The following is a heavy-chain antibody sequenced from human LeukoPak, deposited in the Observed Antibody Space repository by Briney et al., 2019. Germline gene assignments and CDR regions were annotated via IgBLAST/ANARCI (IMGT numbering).Heavy chain of an antibody. D-gene: IGHD5-18*01. CDR2: IRSKAYGGTT. Sequence: GGSLRLSCTASGFTFGDYAMSWVRQAPGKGLEWVGFIRSKAYGGTTEYAASVKGRFTISRDDSKSIAYLQMNSLKTEDTAVYYCTRGYSYDPFDYWGQGTLVTVSP. V-gene: IGHV3-49*04. CDR1: GFTFGDYA. J-gene: IGHJ4*02. CDR3: TRGYSYDPFDY.